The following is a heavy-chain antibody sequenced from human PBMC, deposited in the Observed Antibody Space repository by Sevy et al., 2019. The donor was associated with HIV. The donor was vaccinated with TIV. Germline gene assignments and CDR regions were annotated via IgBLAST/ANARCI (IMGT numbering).Heavy chain of an antibody. CDR2: IYNRGNTDYNT. Sequence: SETLSLTCIVSGASITTNYWSWIRQPAGKGLELIGRIYNRGNTDYNTNYNPSLESRVNMSIAMSKNQFSLNLNSVTAADTAVYYCARAVFSTSGTYYFDYWGQGSLVTVSS. J-gene: IGHJ4*02. CDR1: GASITTNY. CDR3: ARAVFSTSGTYYFDY. V-gene: IGHV4-4*07. D-gene: IGHD5-12*01.